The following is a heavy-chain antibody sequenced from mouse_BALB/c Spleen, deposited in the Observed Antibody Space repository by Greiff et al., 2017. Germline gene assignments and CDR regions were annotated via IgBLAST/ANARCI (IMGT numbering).Heavy chain of an antibody. CDR1: GFTFSSYA. CDR3: ARENYGSSYLFAY. J-gene: IGHJ3*01. D-gene: IGHD1-1*01. V-gene: IGHV5-6-5*01. Sequence: VKVVESGGGLVKPGGSLKLSCAASGFTFSSYAMSWVRQTPEKRLEWVASISSGGSTYYPDSVKGRFTISRDNARNILYLQMSSLRSEDTAMYYCARENYGSSYLFAYWGQGTLVTVSA. CDR2: ISSGGST.